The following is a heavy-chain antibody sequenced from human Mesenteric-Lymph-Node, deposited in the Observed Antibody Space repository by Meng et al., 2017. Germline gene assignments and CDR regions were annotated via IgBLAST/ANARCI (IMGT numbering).Heavy chain of an antibody. CDR3: ARDGSQYYYDNTAYLH. J-gene: IGHJ4*02. V-gene: IGHV3-48*03. Sequence: GGSLRLSCAASGFTFSNYEMNWVRQAPGRGLEWVSYISSSGTTTSYADSVKGRFTISRDNDKNSLYLQMNSLRAEDTAVYYCARDGSQYYYDNTAYLHWGQGTLVTVSS. CDR2: ISSSGTTT. CDR1: GFTFSNYE. D-gene: IGHD3-22*01.